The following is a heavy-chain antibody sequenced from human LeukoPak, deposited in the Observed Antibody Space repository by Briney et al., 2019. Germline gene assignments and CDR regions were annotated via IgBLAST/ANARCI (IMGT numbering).Heavy chain of an antibody. CDR1: GGSISSYY. V-gene: IGHV4-59*12. Sequence: SETLSLTCTVSGGSISSYYWSWIRQPPGKGLEWIGYIYYSGSTNYNPSLKSRVTISVDKSKNQFSLKLSSVTAADTAVYYCARDRGYYYDSSGQSGAFDIWGQGTMVTVSS. J-gene: IGHJ3*02. CDR3: ARDRGYYYDSSGQSGAFDI. CDR2: IYYSGST. D-gene: IGHD3-22*01.